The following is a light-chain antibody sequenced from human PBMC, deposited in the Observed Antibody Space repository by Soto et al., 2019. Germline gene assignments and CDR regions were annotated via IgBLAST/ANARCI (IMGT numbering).Light chain of an antibody. CDR1: QSVRSSY. Sequence: EIVLTQSPGTLSLSPGERATLSCRASQSVRSSYLAWYQQKPGQAPRLLIYGASSRATGIQDRFSGSGSGTDFTLTISRLEPEDFAVYYCQQYGSSPETFGQGTKVEIK. CDR3: QQYGSSPET. J-gene: IGKJ1*01. V-gene: IGKV3-20*01. CDR2: GAS.